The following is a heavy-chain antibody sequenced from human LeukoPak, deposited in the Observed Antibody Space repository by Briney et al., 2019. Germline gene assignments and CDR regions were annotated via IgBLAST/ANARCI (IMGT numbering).Heavy chain of an antibody. CDR3: ARDINSMYFDY. J-gene: IGHJ4*02. V-gene: IGHV3-33*01. Sequence: GGTLRLSCAASGVTFSNYGMHWVRQAPGKGLEWVTVIWYDENTKYYADSVKGRFTISRDNSKNTLYLQMNSLRAEDTALYYCARDINSMYFDYWGQGTLVTVSS. D-gene: IGHD4-23*01. CDR2: IWYDENTK. CDR1: GVTFSNYG.